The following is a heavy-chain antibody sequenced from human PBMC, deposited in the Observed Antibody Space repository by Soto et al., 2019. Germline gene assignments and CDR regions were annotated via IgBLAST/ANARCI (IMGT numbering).Heavy chain of an antibody. CDR2: VYHTGNT. D-gene: IGHD1-20*01. V-gene: IGHV4-59*01. CDR1: GVAITPYY. J-gene: IGHJ4*02. Sequence: KTSGTLSLTCTVSGVAITPYYWTWIRHPPGKGLEWSGYVYHTGNTYYNPSLKSRVTISLDTSQNQVALRLKSVTAADTAVYYCAREQYNWKLWGQGTLVTVSS. CDR3: AREQYNWKL.